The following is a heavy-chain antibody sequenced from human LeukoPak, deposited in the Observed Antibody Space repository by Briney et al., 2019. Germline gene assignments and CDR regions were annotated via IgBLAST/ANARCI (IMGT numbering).Heavy chain of an antibody. CDR3: ARRRYYDGSGYLD. J-gene: IGHJ1*01. CDR2: IYYNGRT. Sequence: SETLSLSCTVSGDSLRSSNYYWDWIRQPPGKGLGWMGSIYYNGRTYYNPSLGSRVSILIDTTNNHFSLKMSSMTAADTAVYYCARRRYYDGSGYLDWGQGTLVIVSS. D-gene: IGHD3-22*01. CDR1: GDSLRSSNYY. V-gene: IGHV4-39*02.